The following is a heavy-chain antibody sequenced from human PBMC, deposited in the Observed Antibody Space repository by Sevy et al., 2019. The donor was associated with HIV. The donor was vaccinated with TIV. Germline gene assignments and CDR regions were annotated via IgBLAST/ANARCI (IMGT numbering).Heavy chain of an antibody. CDR1: GYTFTDYG. Sequence: ASVKVSCKTSGYTFTDYGRGWVRQAPGQGLEWVSWINPSDGNRNYAQRLQGRVTMTTDTSTSTAYMELWSLRSDDTAIYYCARDVTGNYYVDYWGQGTLVTVSS. CDR3: ARDVTGNYYVDY. CDR2: INPSDGNR. D-gene: IGHD1-26*01. V-gene: IGHV1-18*01. J-gene: IGHJ4*02.